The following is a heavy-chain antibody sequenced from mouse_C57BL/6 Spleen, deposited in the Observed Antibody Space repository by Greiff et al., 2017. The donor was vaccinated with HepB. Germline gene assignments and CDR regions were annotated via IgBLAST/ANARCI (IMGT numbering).Heavy chain of an antibody. CDR3: ARRDIRDFDWDFDV. Sequence: EVQLQQSGGDLVKPGGSLKLSCAASGFTFSSYGMPWVRQTPEKGLEWVATISSGGSYTYYPDNVKGRFTISRDNAKNTLYLQMSSLKSEDTAVYYCARRDIRDFDWDFDVWGTGTTVTVSS. J-gene: IGHJ1*03. CDR2: ISSGGSYT. D-gene: IGHD2-13*01. V-gene: IGHV5-6*01. CDR1: GFTFSSYG.